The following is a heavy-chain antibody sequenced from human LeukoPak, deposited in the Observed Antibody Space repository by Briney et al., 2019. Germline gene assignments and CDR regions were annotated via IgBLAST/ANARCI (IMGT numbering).Heavy chain of an antibody. CDR1: GGSISSYY. V-gene: IGHV4-59*08. CDR3: ASQFGDDAWFDP. J-gene: IGHJ5*02. D-gene: IGHD3-10*01. CDR2: IYYSGST. Sequence: SETLSLTCTVSGGSISSYYWSWIWQPPGKGLEWIGYIYYSGSTNYNPSLKSRVTISVDTSKNQFSLKLSSVTAADTAVYYCASQFGDDAWFDPWGQGTLVTVSS.